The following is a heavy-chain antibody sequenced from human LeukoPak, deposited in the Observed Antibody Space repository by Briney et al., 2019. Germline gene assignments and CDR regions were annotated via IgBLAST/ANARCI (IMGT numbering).Heavy chain of an antibody. D-gene: IGHD3-9*01. CDR1: GGSISSGGYS. CDR2: IYHSGST. Sequence: SETLSLTCAVSGGSISSGGYSWSWIRQPPGKGLEWIGYIYHSGSTYHNPSLKSRVTISVDRSKNQFSLKLTSVTAADTAVYYCARTFERYNWFDPWGQGTLVAVSS. J-gene: IGHJ5*02. V-gene: IGHV4-30-2*01. CDR3: ARTFERYNWFDP.